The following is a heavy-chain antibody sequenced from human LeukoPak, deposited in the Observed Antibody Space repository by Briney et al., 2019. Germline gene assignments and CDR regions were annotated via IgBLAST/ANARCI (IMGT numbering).Heavy chain of an antibody. CDR3: ARGTTIFGVVIIGPGTYYMDV. CDR2: INPSGGST. Sequence: ASVKVSCKASGYTFTSYYMHWVRQAPGQGLEWMGIINPSGGSTSYAQKFQGRVTMTRDTSTSTVYMELSSLRSEDTAVYYCARGTTIFGVVIIGPGTYYMDVWGKGTTVTVSS. V-gene: IGHV1-46*01. CDR1: GYTFTSYY. D-gene: IGHD3-3*01. J-gene: IGHJ6*03.